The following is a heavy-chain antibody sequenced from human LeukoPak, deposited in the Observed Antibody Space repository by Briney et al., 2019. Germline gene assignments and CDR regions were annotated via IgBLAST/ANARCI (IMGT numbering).Heavy chain of an antibody. D-gene: IGHD1-26*01. CDR3: ARHWEGVESDAFDI. CDR2: IRKDGSEK. CDR1: GFTFEIYW. J-gene: IGHJ3*02. Sequence: GGSLRLSCAASGFTFEIYWMSWVRQAPGKGLEWVANIRKDGSEKNFVDSVKGRFTISRDNAKNSLYLQTNSLRADDTALYYCARHWEGVESDAFDIWGQGTMVTVSS. V-gene: IGHV3-7*04.